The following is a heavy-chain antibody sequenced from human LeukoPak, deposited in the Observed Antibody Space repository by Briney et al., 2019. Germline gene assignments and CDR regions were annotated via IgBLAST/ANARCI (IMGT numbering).Heavy chain of an antibody. CDR3: SRGGQRAGYAFDI. D-gene: IGHD6-25*01. Sequence: GGSLRLSCAASGFTFNDHDMHWVRQVTGKGLEWVSSLHTAGDAHYSVSVRGRFIISSDRSKTSFYLQMNSLRAEDSAMYYCSRGGQRAGYAFDIWGQGTVVTVSS. CDR1: GFTFNDHD. CDR2: LHTAGDA. V-gene: IGHV3-13*01. J-gene: IGHJ3*02.